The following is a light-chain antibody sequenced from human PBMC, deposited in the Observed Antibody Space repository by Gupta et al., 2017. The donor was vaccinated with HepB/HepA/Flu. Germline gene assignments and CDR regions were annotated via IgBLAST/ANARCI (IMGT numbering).Light chain of an antibody. CDR1: SSDIGGHNL. CDR2: YVT. Sequence: QSALTQPASVSGSPGQSITIPSPGTSSDIGGHNLFSWYQQYPGKTPKLLIYYVTKRPSGVSDRFSGSTAGNTAALTTTGLQAEDEADYYYCSSEARTTSWLFGGGTKVTVL. CDR3: CSSEARTTSWL. V-gene: IGLV2-23*02. J-gene: IGLJ3*02.